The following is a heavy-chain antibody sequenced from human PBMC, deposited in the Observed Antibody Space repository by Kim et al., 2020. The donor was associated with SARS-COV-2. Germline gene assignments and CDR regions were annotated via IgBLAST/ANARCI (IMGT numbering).Heavy chain of an antibody. Sequence: ASVKVSCKASGYTFTSYAMHWVRQAPGQRLEWMGWINAGNGNTKYSQKFQGRVTITRDTSASTAYMELSSLRSEDTAVYYCARNPPERYCSSTSCYYYYYMDAWGAGTTVTVSS. V-gene: IGHV1-3*01. CDR1: GYTFTSYA. CDR3: ARNPPERYCSSTSCYYYYYMDA. J-gene: IGHJ6*03. D-gene: IGHD2-2*01. CDR2: INAGNGNT.